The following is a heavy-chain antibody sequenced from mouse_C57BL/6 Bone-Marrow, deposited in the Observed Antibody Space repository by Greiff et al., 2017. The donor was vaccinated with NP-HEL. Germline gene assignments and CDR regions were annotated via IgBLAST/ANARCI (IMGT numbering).Heavy chain of an antibody. V-gene: IGHV3-6*01. Sequence: VQLKESGPGLVKPSQPLSLTCSVTGYSITSGYYWNWIRQFPGNKLEWMGYISYDGSNNYNPSLKNRISITRVTTKNQFLLKLNSVTKETTTAHYCARDRNYYFDYGGESTARTVTS. CDR2: ISYDGSN. CDR1: GYSITSGYY. CDR3: ARDRNYYFDY. J-gene: IGHJ2*01.